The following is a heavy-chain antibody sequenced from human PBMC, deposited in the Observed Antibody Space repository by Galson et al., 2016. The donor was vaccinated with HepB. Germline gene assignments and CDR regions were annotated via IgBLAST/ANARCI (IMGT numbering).Heavy chain of an antibody. V-gene: IGHV3-30*03. CDR3: ARPSRAADIRDYAFEV. D-gene: IGHD2-2*01. CDR1: GFTFKSAG. J-gene: IGHJ3*01. Sequence: SLRLSCAASGFTFKSAGIHWVRQAPGKGLEWVALISHDGSNKYYADSMKGRFTISRDNSKNTVYLQMNSLRVEDTAVYYCARPSRAADIRDYAFEVWGQGTVVTVSS. CDR2: ISHDGSNK.